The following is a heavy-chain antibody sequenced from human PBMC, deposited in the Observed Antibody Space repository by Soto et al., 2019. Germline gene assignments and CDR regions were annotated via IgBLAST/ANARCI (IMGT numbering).Heavy chain of an antibody. V-gene: IGHV6-1*01. CDR1: GDSVSSNSAA. CDR2: TYYRSKWYN. CDR3: ARVNWNLGYYGMDV. J-gene: IGHJ6*02. Sequence: SQTLSLTCAISGDSVSSNSAAWNWIRQSPSRGLEWVGRTYYRSKWYNDYAVSVESRITINPDTSKNQFSLQLNSVTPEDTAVYYCARVNWNLGYYGMDVWGQGTTVTVSS. D-gene: IGHD1-7*01.